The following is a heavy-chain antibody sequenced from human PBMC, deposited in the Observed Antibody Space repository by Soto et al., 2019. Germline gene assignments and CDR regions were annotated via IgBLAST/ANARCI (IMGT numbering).Heavy chain of an antibody. CDR1: GFTFSSYS. CDR2: ISSSSSTI. V-gene: IGHV3-48*01. Sequence: EVQLVESGGGLVQPGGSLRLSCAASGFTFSSYSMNWVRQAPGKGLEWVSYISSSSSTIYYADSVKGRFTISRDNAKNALYMQVNSLRGEVTAKYYCAGTLDILGQWTVVTVSS. J-gene: IGHJ3*02. CDR3: AGTLDI.